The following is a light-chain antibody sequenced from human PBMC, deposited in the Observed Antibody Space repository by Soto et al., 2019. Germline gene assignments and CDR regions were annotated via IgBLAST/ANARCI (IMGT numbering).Light chain of an antibody. J-gene: IGLJ7*01. CDR3: CSYGGSRAV. CDR1: SSDVGSHNL. V-gene: IGLV2-23*02. Sequence: QSVLTQPASVSGSPGQSITISCTGTSSDVGSHNLVSWYQQHPGQAPKLMIYEVPKRPLGVSTRFSASKSGNTASLTISGLQAEDEADYYCCSYGGSRAVFGGGTQLTVL. CDR2: EVP.